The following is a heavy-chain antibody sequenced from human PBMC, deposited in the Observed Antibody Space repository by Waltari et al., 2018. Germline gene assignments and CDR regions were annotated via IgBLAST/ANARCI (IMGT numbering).Heavy chain of an antibody. CDR2: NYYSGIT. CDR3: ERRRCEPPAGAFDI. J-gene: IGHJ3*02. V-gene: IGHV4-39*01. CDR1: GGSISSSSYY. Sequence: QLQLQESGPGLVKPSETLSLTCTVSGGSISSSSYYWGWIRQPPGKGLEWIGSNYYSGITYYNPPLKSRLTISVDSPKTPFSRILSSVPAPDTAVYYCERRRCEPPAGAFDIWGQGTMVTVSS. D-gene: IGHD2-2*01.